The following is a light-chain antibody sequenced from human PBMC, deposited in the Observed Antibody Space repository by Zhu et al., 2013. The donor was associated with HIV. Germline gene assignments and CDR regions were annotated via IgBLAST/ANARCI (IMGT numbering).Light chain of an antibody. CDR2: DVS. Sequence: QSALTQPPSVSGSPGQSITISCTGTSSDIGTYYRVSWYQQSPGTAPKVMIYDVSKRPSGVPDRFSASKSGTSASLAITGLQAEDEATYYCQSYDNSLSGSVFGGGTKVTVL. V-gene: IGLV2-18*02. CDR3: QSYDNSLSGSV. CDR1: SSDIGTYYR. J-gene: IGLJ2*01.